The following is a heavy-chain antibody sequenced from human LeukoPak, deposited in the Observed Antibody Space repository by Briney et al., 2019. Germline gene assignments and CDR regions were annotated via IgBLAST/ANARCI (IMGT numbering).Heavy chain of an antibody. D-gene: IGHD2-2*01. CDR3: ARDKVGYCSSTSCQGYYYYGMDV. V-gene: IGHV3-48*03. CDR2: ISSSGSTI. Sequence: GGSPRLSCAASGFTFSSYEMNWVRQAPGKGLEWVSYISSSGSTIYYADSVKGRFTISRDNAKNSLYLQMNSLRAEGTAVYYCARDKVGYCSSTSCQGYYYYGMDVWGQGTTVTVSS. CDR1: GFTFSSYE. J-gene: IGHJ6*02.